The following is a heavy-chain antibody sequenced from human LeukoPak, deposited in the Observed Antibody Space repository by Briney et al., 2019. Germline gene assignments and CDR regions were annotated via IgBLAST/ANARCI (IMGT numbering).Heavy chain of an antibody. CDR1: GFTFSTYA. CDR3: GRDRGSCYRNFDG. D-gene: IGHD2-15*01. V-gene: IGHV3-48*04. J-gene: IGHJ5*02. CDR2: ITNSSSTM. Sequence: GGSLRLSCAASGFTFSTYAMSWVRQAPGKGLEWVSHITNSSSTMYYADSVKGRFTISRDTAKNSSDLRISLMRAEDTAVYYCGRDRGSCYRNFDGWGQGTLVTVSS.